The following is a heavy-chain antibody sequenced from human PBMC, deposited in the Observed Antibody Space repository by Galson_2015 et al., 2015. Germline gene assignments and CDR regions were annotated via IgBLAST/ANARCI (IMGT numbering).Heavy chain of an antibody. Sequence: SLRLSCAGSGFTFTRSWMTWVRQAPGKGLEWLGNINPDGSEEYYVDSVRGRFTISRDNARNSLYLQMNSLRAEDTAVYYCAGATDWRFAPWSQGTLVIVS. V-gene: IGHV3-7*03. J-gene: IGHJ5*02. CDR3: AGATDWRFAP. CDR2: INPDGSEE. D-gene: IGHD3-9*01. CDR1: GFTFTRSW.